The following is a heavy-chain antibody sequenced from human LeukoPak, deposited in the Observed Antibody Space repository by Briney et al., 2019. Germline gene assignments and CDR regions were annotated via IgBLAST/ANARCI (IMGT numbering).Heavy chain of an antibody. J-gene: IGHJ4*02. Sequence: GRSLRLSCAASGFIFSNYAIHWVRQAPGKGLEWVAVISYDGSNKYYADSVKGRFTISRDNSKNTLYLQMNSLRAEDTAVYYCARGPLGYSSSWYVDYWGQGTLVTVSS. CDR1: GFIFSNYA. D-gene: IGHD6-13*01. CDR3: ARGPLGYSSSWYVDY. CDR2: ISYDGSNK. V-gene: IGHV3-30*04.